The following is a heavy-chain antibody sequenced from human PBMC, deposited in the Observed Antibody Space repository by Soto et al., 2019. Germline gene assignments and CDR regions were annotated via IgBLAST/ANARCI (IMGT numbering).Heavy chain of an antibody. Sequence: QVQLVQSGAEVKKPGASVKVSCKASGYTFTTYALHWVRQAPGQRPEWMGWINPASGHTKYSKKFQDRVTITRDTSASTGYMELNSLRSEDTAVYYCGRSVVGATGEILYNAMDVWGQGTTVTVSS. D-gene: IGHD1-26*01. CDR1: GYTFTTYA. V-gene: IGHV1-3*01. CDR3: GRSVVGATGEILYNAMDV. J-gene: IGHJ6*02. CDR2: INPASGHT.